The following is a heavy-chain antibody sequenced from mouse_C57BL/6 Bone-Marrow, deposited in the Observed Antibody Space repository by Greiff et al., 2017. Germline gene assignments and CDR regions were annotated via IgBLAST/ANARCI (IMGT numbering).Heavy chain of an antibody. CDR1: GYSITSDY. J-gene: IGHJ4*01. CDR2: ISYSGST. CDR3: ASGVTGGAMDY. V-gene: IGHV3-8*01. D-gene: IGHD2-12*01. Sequence: EVHLVESGPGLAKPSQTLSLTCYVTGYSITSDYWNWIRKFPGNKLEYMGYISYSGSTYYNPTLKSRISINRDTSKNQDYLQLNSVTTEDTATYYCASGVTGGAMDYWGQGTSVTVSS.